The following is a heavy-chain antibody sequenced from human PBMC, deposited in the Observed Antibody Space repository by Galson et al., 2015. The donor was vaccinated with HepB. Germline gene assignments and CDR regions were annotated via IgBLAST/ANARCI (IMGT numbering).Heavy chain of an antibody. CDR1: GGSISSSEHY. J-gene: IGHJ5*02. V-gene: IGHV4-39*07. D-gene: IGHD3-10*01. CDR3: ARALVYYGSGSFWFDP. CDR2: IYYSGST. Sequence: TLSLTCSVSGGSISSSEHYWGWIRQPPGKGLEWIGNIYYSGSTYYNPSLKSRVTISVDTSKNQFSLKLSSVTAADTAVYYCARALVYYGSGSFWFDPWGQGTLVTVSS.